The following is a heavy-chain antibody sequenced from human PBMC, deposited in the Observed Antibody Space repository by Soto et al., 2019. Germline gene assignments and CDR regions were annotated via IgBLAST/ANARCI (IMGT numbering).Heavy chain of an antibody. CDR1: GYIFTAYS. CDR3: ALEEYCSDGICYSESFQR. D-gene: IGHD2-15*01. CDR2: VNPSGGST. J-gene: IGHJ1*01. V-gene: IGHV1-46*01. Sequence: QVQLVQSGAEVKKPGASVKVSCKASGYIFTAYSMHWVRQAPGQGLEWMGVVNPSGGSTNYAQKVQGRITMTRDPSTSPVYMDLSSLTSEATAVYYCALEEYCSDGICYSESFQRWGQVTMVTVYS.